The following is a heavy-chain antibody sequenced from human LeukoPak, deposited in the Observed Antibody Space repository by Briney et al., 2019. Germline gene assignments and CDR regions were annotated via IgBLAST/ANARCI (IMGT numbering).Heavy chain of an antibody. V-gene: IGHV3-7*02. CDR1: GFTFSNDW. D-gene: IGHD4-23*01. CDR2: IKPDGSEK. Sequence: SGGSLRLSCTASGFTFSNDWMSWVRQAPGKGLEWVANIKPDGSEKYYVDSVKGRFTISRDNAKNSLFLQMNSLRDEDTAVYYCARGGTVVIPLGYWGQGTLVAVSS. J-gene: IGHJ4*02. CDR3: ARGGTVVIPLGY.